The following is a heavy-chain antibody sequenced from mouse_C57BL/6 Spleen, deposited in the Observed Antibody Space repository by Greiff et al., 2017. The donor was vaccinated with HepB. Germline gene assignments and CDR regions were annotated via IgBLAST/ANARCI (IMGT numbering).Heavy chain of an antibody. CDR1: GYTFTSYW. V-gene: IGHV1-55*01. D-gene: IGHD2-5*01. Sequence: VQLQQSGAELVKPGASVKMSCKASGYTFTSYWITWVKQRPGQGLEWIGDIYPGSGSTNYNEKFKRKATLTVDTSSSTAYMQLSSLTSEDSAVFYCARRASYYSNYGWYFDVWGTGTTVTVSS. J-gene: IGHJ1*03. CDR2: IYPGSGST. CDR3: ARRASYYSNYGWYFDV.